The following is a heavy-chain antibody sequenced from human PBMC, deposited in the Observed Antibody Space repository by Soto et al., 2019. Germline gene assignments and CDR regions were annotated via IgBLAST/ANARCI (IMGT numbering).Heavy chain of an antibody. J-gene: IGHJ4*02. D-gene: IGHD6-19*01. Sequence: QVQLEQSGGEVKQPGSSVRVSCKTSGGTFSTYAINWVRQAPGQGLEWMGAIIPHFGTADYSQKFQGRVTITADESTSTAYMELSSLRFDDTAVYFCARPKGTYSSGYYYFDFWGQGTLVTGSS. CDR3: ARPKGTYSSGYYYFDF. V-gene: IGHV1-69*01. CDR1: GGTFSTYA. CDR2: IIPHFGTA.